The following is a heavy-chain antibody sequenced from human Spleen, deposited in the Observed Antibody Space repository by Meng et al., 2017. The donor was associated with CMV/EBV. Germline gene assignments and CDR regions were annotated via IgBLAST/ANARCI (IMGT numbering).Heavy chain of an antibody. CDR2: IGGVTTNET. CDR1: GFTFSSHA. V-gene: IGHV3-23*01. D-gene: IGHD5-18*01. J-gene: IGHJ6*02. CDR3: GGGEVDTAMVTRGLGYYYGMDV. Sequence: GGSLRLSCAASGFTFSSHAMTWVRQAPGKGLEWVSVIGGVTTNETHYADSVKGRFTISRDNSKNPLYLQMNSLRAEDTAVYCCGGGEVDTAMVTRGLGYYYGMDVWGQGTTVTVSS.